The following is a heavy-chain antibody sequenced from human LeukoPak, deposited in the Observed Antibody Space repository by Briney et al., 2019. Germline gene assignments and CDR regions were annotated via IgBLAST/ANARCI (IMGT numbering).Heavy chain of an antibody. J-gene: IGHJ4*02. CDR2: VRYHGSDK. D-gene: IGHD5-24*01. V-gene: IGHV3-33*01. Sequence: GGSLRLSCAASGFTFSSHGMHWVRQAPGKGLEGVAVVRYHGSDKNYADSVKGRFTVSRDNSKNTAYLQMNSLRVEDTALYYCARTGGRDGYGFDSWGQGTLVTVS. CDR3: ARTGGRDGYGFDS. CDR1: GFTFSSHG.